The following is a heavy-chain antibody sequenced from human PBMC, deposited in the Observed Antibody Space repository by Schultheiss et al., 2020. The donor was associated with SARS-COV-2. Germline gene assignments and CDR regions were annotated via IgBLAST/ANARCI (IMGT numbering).Heavy chain of an antibody. J-gene: IGHJ6*02. Sequence: GGSLRLSCAASGFTFSSYSMNWVRQAPGKGLEWVSSISADGGMTYYAESVRGRFTISRDNAKNSLYLQMDSLRAEDTAVYYCARVSPLLDVWGQGTTVTVSS. V-gene: IGHV3-48*04. CDR1: GFTFSSYS. CDR2: ISADGGMT. CDR3: ARVSPLLDV.